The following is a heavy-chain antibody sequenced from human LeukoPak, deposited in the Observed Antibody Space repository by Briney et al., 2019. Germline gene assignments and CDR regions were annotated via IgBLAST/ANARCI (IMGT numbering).Heavy chain of an antibody. V-gene: IGHV3-23*01. J-gene: IGHJ4*02. Sequence: GGSLRLSCAGSGFTFKNYWMAWVRQAPGKGLEWVSSISGSAGSTYYADSVKGRFTVSRDNSKNTLYLQMNSLRAEDTGVYYFAKRSDSSGYCYFDYWGEGTLVTVSS. CDR1: GFTFKNYW. CDR3: AKRSDSSGYCYFDY. CDR2: ISGSAGST. D-gene: IGHD3-22*01.